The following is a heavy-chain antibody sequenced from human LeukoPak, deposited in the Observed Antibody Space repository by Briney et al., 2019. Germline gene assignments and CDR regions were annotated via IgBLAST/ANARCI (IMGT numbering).Heavy chain of an antibody. CDR2: ISAYKGST. J-gene: IGHJ3*02. V-gene: IGHV1-18*01. CDR3: ARDVSEGFGERVIDAFNI. CDR1: VYTFITYG. D-gene: IGHD3-10*01. Sequence: ASLWVSCEASVYTFITYGVTWGSEAPGEGVEWVGWISAYKGSTDYAQNLQGRFTMTTDTSTSTVYMELRSLRADDTAVYYCARDVSEGFGERVIDAFNIWGQGTMVTVSS.